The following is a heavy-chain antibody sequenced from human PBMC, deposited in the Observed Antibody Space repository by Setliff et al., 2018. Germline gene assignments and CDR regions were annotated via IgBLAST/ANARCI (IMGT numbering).Heavy chain of an antibody. Sequence: ASVKVSCKVSGYTLTELSMHWVRQAPGKGLEWMGGFDPGDGETIYAQKFQGRVTMTEDTSTDTAYMELSSQRSEDTAVYYCATNSGGNTIDAFDIWGQGTMVTV. CDR1: GYTLTELS. D-gene: IGHD2-15*01. CDR3: ATNSGGNTIDAFDI. J-gene: IGHJ3*02. V-gene: IGHV1-24*01. CDR2: FDPGDGET.